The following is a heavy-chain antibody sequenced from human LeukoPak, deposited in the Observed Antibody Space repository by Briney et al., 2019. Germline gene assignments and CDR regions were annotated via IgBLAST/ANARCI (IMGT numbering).Heavy chain of an antibody. D-gene: IGHD5-18*01. CDR1: GFTFSSYG. CDR2: IRYDGSNK. J-gene: IGHJ4*02. Sequence: GGSLRLSCAASGFTFSSYGMHWVRQAPGKGLEWVAFIRYDGSNKYYADSVKGRFTISRDNSKNTLYLQMNSLRAEDTAVYYCAKGGPYSYGLPTDYWGQGTLVTVSS. CDR3: AKGGPYSYGLPTDY. V-gene: IGHV3-30*02.